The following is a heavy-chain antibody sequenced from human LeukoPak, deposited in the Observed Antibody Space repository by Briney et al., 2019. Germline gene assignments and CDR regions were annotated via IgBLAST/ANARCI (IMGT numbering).Heavy chain of an antibody. CDR1: GFSFSDYT. D-gene: IGHD2-21*01. V-gene: IGHV3-48*02. Sequence: GGSLRLSCVASGFSFSDYTMTWVRQAPGKGLEWLLSITGTGTNIKSADFVRGRFSISRDNAKNSLYLQMTGLRDGDTATYFCARTRPYCGGACPLNLWGQGTLVVVSS. CDR3: ARTRPYCGGACPLNL. CDR2: ITGTGTNI. J-gene: IGHJ4*02.